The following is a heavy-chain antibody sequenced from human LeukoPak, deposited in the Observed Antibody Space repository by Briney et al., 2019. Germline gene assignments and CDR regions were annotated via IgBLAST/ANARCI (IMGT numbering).Heavy chain of an antibody. J-gene: IGHJ6*02. CDR3: ARDLSHTDFWSGYYYYYYYGMDA. CDR2: ISYDGSNK. CDR1: GFTFSSYA. V-gene: IGHV3-30*04. D-gene: IGHD3-3*01. Sequence: PGGSLRLSCAASGFTFSSYAMHWVRQAPGKGLEWVAVISYDGSNKYYADSVKGRFTISRDNSKNTLYLQMNSLRAEDTAVYYCARDLSHTDFWSGYYYYYYYGMDAWGQGTTVTVSS.